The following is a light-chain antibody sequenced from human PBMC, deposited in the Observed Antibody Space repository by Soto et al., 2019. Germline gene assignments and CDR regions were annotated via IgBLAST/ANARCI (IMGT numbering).Light chain of an antibody. CDR3: QQHGTSPI. CDR2: GAS. Sequence: EVVLTQSPGTLSLSPGERAPLSCRASQAVSSILLAWYQQKPGQAPRLLIYGASSRATGIPDRFSGSGSGTDFTLTVSRLEPEEFAVYYCQQHGTSPIFGGGTKVEIK. J-gene: IGKJ4*01. CDR1: QAVSSIL. V-gene: IGKV3-20*01.